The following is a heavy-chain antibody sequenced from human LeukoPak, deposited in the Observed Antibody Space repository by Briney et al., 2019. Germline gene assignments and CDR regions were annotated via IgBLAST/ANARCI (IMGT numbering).Heavy chain of an antibody. D-gene: IGHD3-22*01. CDR1: GGSFSGYY. CDR3: ARGGYYYDSSGYPWYFDY. V-gene: IGHV4-34*01. J-gene: IGHJ4*02. CDR2: INHSGST. Sequence: SETLSLTCAVYGGSFSGYYWSWIRQPPGKGLEWIGEINHSGSTNCNPSLKSRVTISVDTSKNQFSLKLSYVTAADTAVYYCARGGYYYDSSGYPWYFDYWGQGTLVTVSS.